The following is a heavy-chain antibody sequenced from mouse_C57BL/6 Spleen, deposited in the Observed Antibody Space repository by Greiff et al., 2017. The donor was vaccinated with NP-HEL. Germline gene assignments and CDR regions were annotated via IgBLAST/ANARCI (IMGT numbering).Heavy chain of an antibody. Sequence: QVQLQQPGAELVRPGSSVKLSCKASGYTFTSYWMHWVKQRPIQGLEWIGTIDPSDSETHYNQKFKDKATLTVDKSSSTAYMQLSSLTSEDSAVYYCAREVTQARPFAYWGQGTLVTVSA. V-gene: IGHV1-52*01. CDR1: GYTFTSYW. D-gene: IGHD3-2*02. J-gene: IGHJ3*01. CDR3: AREVTQARPFAY. CDR2: IDPSDSET.